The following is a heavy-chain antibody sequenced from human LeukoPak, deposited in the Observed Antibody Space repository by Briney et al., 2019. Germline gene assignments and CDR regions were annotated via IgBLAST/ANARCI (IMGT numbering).Heavy chain of an antibody. CDR3: ARGSGRD. CDR1: GGSISSYY. J-gene: IGHJ4*02. V-gene: IGHV4-59*12. D-gene: IGHD6-19*01. Sequence: SETLSLTCTVSGGSISSYYWSWIRQPPGKGLEWIGYIYHSGSTYYNPSLKSRVTISVDRSKNQFSLKLSSVTAADTAVYYCARGSGRDWGQGTLVTVSS. CDR2: IYHSGST.